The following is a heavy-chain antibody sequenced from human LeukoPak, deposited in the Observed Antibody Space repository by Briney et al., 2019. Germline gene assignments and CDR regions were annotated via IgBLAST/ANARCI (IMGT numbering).Heavy chain of an antibody. D-gene: IGHD5-18*01. Sequence: SETLSLTCTVSGXSVSINSYYWGWIRQPPGKGLEWIGNIYYSGITYYNPSLKSRVTISVDTSKNQFSLKLSSVTAADTAVYYCAREVGRGHTFGSNYWGQGTLVTVSS. V-gene: IGHV4-39*02. CDR2: IYYSGIT. J-gene: IGHJ4*02. CDR1: GXSVSINSYY. CDR3: AREVGRGHTFGSNY.